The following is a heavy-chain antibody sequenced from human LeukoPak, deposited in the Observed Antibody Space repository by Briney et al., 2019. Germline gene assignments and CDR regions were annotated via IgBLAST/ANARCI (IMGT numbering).Heavy chain of an antibody. Sequence: ASVKVSCKASGYTFTSYYMHWVRQAPGQGLEWMGGIIPIFGTANYAQKFQGRVTITADESTSTAYMELSSLRSEDTAVYYCARDEPSYYDFWSGYTPHFDYWGQGTLVTVSS. V-gene: IGHV1-69*13. CDR2: IIPIFGTA. D-gene: IGHD3-3*01. CDR1: GYTFTSYY. J-gene: IGHJ4*02. CDR3: ARDEPSYYDFWSGYTPHFDY.